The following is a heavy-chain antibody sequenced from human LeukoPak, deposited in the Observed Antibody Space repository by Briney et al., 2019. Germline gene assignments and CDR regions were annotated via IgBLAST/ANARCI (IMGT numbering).Heavy chain of an antibody. CDR2: ISSNGGST. J-gene: IGHJ4*02. CDR1: GFTFSSYA. Sequence: GGSLRLSCAASGFTFSSYAMHWVRQAPGKGLEYVSAISSNGGSTYYANSVKGRFTISRDNSKNTLYLQMGSLRAEDMAVYYCARGGSCIADPVFYFDYWGQGTLVTVSS. V-gene: IGHV3-64*01. D-gene: IGHD6-13*01. CDR3: ARGGSCIADPVFYFDY.